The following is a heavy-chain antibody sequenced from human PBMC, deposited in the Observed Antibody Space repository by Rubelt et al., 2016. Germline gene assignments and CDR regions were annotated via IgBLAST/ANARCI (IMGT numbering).Heavy chain of an antibody. D-gene: IGHD4-17*01. CDR2: ISYDGSNK. V-gene: IGHV3-30*04. CDR3: ARGWGYGDYQLDY. Sequence: SYAMHWVRQAPGKGLEWVAVISYDGSNKYYADSVKGRFTISRDNSKNTLYLQMNSLRAEDTAVDYCARGWGYGDYQLDYWGQGTLITVSS. CDR1: SYA. J-gene: IGHJ4*02.